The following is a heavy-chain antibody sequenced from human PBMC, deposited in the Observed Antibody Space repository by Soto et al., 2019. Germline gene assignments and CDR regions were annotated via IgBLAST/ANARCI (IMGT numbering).Heavy chain of an antibody. D-gene: IGHD3-10*01. CDR3: AKPEEVVRGFDF. CDR2: ISGTGGAA. V-gene: IGHV3-23*01. J-gene: IGHJ4*02. Sequence: GGSLRLSCAASGFTFGHSAMSWFSQAPGKGLEWVAAISGTGGAAYYADSVKGRFTISRDNSRNTLFLQMNSLRVDDTAIYHCAKPEEVVRGFDFWGLGTLVTVSS. CDR1: GFTFGHSA.